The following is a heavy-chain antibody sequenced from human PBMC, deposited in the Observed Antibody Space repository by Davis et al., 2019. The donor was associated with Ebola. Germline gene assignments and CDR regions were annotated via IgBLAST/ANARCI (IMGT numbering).Heavy chain of an antibody. Sequence: PGGSLRLSCEASGFIFSSYAMSWVRPAPGKGLEWVSSISVRSITYHADSVKGRFTISRDNSKNTLYLQMNSLRAEDTAVYYCAKVHPPTTVTTGWFDPWGQGTLVTVSS. CDR2: ISVRSIT. D-gene: IGHD4-17*01. V-gene: IGHV3-23*01. J-gene: IGHJ5*02. CDR3: AKVHPPTTVTTGWFDP. CDR1: GFIFSSYA.